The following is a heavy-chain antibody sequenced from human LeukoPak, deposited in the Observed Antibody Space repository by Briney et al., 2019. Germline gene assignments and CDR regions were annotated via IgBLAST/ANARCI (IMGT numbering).Heavy chain of an antibody. V-gene: IGHV3-23*01. Sequence: GGSLRLSCAASGFTFSSYAMSWVRQAPGKGLEWVSAISGSGGSTYYADSVKGRFTISRDNSKNTLYLQMNSLRAEDTAVYYCAKYYSGYDGDYYYGMDVWGQGTRSPSP. CDR3: AKYYSGYDGDYYYGMDV. J-gene: IGHJ6*02. D-gene: IGHD5-12*01. CDR2: ISGSGGST. CDR1: GFTFSSYA.